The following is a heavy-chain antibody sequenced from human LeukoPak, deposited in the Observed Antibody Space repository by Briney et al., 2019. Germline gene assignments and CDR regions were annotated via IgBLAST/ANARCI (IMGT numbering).Heavy chain of an antibody. Sequence: RGPLRLSCAASGFTFSSYAMSWVRQAPGKGLEWVSAISGSGGSTYYADSVKGRFTISRVNSKNTLYLQMNSLRAEDTAVYYCAKGDCSGGSCYPNFDYWGQGTLVTVSS. CDR2: ISGSGGST. J-gene: IGHJ4*02. CDR1: GFTFSSYA. CDR3: AKGDCSGGSCYPNFDY. V-gene: IGHV3-23*01. D-gene: IGHD2-15*01.